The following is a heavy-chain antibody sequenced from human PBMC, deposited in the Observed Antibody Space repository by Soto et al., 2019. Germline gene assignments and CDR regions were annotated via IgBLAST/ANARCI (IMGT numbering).Heavy chain of an antibody. Sequence: ESLKISCQVSGYTYTIYWIGWVRQMPGKGLEWMGIIYPSDSDTRYSPSFQGQVTISADQSINTAYLQWDSLKASDTAIYYCARPANTVADHFDLWGQGTPVTVSS. J-gene: IGHJ4*02. CDR2: IYPSDSDT. D-gene: IGHD4-17*01. CDR3: ARPANTVADHFDL. CDR1: GYTYTIYW. V-gene: IGHV5-51*01.